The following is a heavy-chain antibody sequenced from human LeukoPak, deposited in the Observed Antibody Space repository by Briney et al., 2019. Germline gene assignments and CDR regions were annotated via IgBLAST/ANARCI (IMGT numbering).Heavy chain of an antibody. CDR1: GGSFSGYY. CDR2: INHSGST. CDR3: AKLALYDSSGYTNDY. J-gene: IGHJ4*02. D-gene: IGHD3-22*01. V-gene: IGHV4-34*01. Sequence: SETLSLTCAVYGGSFSGYYWSWIRQPPGKGLEWIGEINHSGSTNYNPSLKSRVTISVDTSKNQFSLKLSSVTAADTAVYYCAKLALYDSSGYTNDYWGQGTLVTVSS.